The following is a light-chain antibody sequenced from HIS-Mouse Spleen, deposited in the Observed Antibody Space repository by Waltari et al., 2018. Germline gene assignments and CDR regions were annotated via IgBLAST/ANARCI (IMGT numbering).Light chain of an antibody. V-gene: IGLV3-16*01. CDR1: ALPKNY. CDR3: LSADSSGTYRV. CDR2: KDS. J-gene: IGLJ1*01. Sequence: SYELTQPPSVSVSLGQMARITCSGEALPKNYAYWYQQKPGQFPVLGIYKDSARPSGIPERFSGASSGTIVTLTISGVQAEDEADYYCLSADSSGTYRVFGTGTKVTVL.